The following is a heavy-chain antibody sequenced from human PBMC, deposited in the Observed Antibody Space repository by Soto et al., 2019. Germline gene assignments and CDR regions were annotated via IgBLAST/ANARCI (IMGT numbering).Heavy chain of an antibody. V-gene: IGHV1-69*13. CDR1: GGTFSSYA. CDR2: IIPIFGTA. CDR3: ARDRGSYYDSSGYYFDY. Sequence: ASVKVSCKASGGTFSSYAISWVRQAPGQGLEWMGGIIPIFGTANYAQKFQGRVTITADESTSTAYMELSSLRSEDTAVYYCARDRGSYYDSSGYYFDYWGQGTLVTVSS. J-gene: IGHJ4*02. D-gene: IGHD3-22*01.